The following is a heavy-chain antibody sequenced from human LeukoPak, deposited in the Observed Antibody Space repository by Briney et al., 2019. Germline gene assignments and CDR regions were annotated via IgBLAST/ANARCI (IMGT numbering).Heavy chain of an antibody. CDR3: TRQHCSGGTCSYVDY. CDR2: IRTKPNSYTT. CDR1: GFDFSDFC. J-gene: IGHJ4*02. V-gene: IGHV3-73*01. D-gene: IGHD2-15*01. Sequence: GGSLTPSCAASGFDFSDFCMHWVRQASGRGLEWVGLIRTKPNSYTTVYAASVKGRFTISRDDSKNTAYLQMNSLKAEDTAVYYCTRQHCSGGTCSYVDYWGQGTLVTVSS.